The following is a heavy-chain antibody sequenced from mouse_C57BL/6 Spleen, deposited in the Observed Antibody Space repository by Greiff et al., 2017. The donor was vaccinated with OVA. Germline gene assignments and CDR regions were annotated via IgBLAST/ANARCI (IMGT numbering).Heavy chain of an antibody. CDR3: ARWGLSHYYGSSYVDY. V-gene: IGHV1-50*01. CDR2: IDPSDSYT. CDR1: GYTFTSYW. J-gene: IGHJ2*01. Sequence: QVQLQQPGAELVKPGASVKLSCKASGYTFTSYWMQWVKQRPGQGLEWIGEIDPSDSYTNYNQKFKGKATLTVDTSSSTAYMQLSSLTSEDSAVYYCARWGLSHYYGSSYVDYWGQGTTLTVSS. D-gene: IGHD1-1*01.